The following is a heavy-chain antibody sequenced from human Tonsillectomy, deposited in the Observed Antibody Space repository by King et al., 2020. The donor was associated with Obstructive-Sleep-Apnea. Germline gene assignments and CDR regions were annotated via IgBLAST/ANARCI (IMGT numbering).Heavy chain of an antibody. V-gene: IGHV4-30-4*01. CDR3: ASVNTAMVMDY. J-gene: IGHJ4*02. CDR1: GGSISSGDYY. D-gene: IGHD5-18*01. Sequence: QLQESGPGLVKPSQTLSLTCTVSGGSISSGDYYWSWIRQPPGKGLEWIGYIYYSGSPYYNPSLKSRVTISVDTSKNQFSLKLSSLTAAATAVYYCASVNTAMVMDYWGQGTLVTVSS. CDR2: IYYSGSP.